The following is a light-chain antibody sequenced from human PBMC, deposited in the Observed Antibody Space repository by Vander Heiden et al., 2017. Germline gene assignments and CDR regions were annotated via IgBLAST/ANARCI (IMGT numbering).Light chain of an antibody. CDR2: GNS. CDR1: SSNLGAGYE. J-gene: IGLJ2*01. CDR3: QYYDSSLSAVV. V-gene: IGLV1-40*01. Sequence: QSVLTQSPSVSGAPGQRVPISCTGSSSNLGAGYEVHWDQQLPGTAPKRRSYGNSNRPSGVPDRFSGSKSGTSASLAITGLQAEDEADYYCQYYDSSLSAVVFGGGTKLTVL.